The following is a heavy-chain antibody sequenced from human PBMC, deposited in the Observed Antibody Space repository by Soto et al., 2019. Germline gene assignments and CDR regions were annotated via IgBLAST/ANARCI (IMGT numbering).Heavy chain of an antibody. D-gene: IGHD3-3*01. Sequence: GGSLRLSCAASGFTFSSYAMHWVRQAPGKGLEWVAVISYDGSNKYYADSVKGRFTISRDNSKNTLYLQMNSLRAEDTAVYYCARDRDIRLYDFWSGYLQEDYYYYGMDVWGQGTTVTVSS. CDR3: ARDRDIRLYDFWSGYLQEDYYYYGMDV. CDR2: ISYDGSNK. CDR1: GFTFSSYA. J-gene: IGHJ6*02. V-gene: IGHV3-30-3*01.